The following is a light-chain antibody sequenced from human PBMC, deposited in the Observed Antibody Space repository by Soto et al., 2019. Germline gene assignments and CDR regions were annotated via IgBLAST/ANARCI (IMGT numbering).Light chain of an antibody. CDR2: SAS. J-gene: IGKJ1*01. CDR3: QQSYTVAWT. V-gene: IGKV1-39*01. Sequence: DIQMTQYPYSLSASVGDRVTITCRASQSISSYLNWYQQRPGNAPRLLISSASSLQSGVPSRFSGSGSGTDFTLTISSLQAEDFATYYCQQSYTVAWTFGQGTKVDIK. CDR1: QSISSY.